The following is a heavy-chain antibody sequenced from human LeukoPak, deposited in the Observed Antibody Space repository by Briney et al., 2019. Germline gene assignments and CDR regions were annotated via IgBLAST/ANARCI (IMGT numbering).Heavy chain of an antibody. V-gene: IGHV1-2*03. CDR2: INPNSGGT. CDR1: GYTFTGYY. Sequence: LVASVKVSCKASGYTFTGYYMHWVRQAPGQGLEWMGWINPNSGGTNYAQKFQGRVTMTRDTSISTAYMELSRLRPDDTAVYYCARTLVFYYYYMDVWGKGTTVTVSS. J-gene: IGHJ6*03. CDR3: ARTLVFYYYYMDV.